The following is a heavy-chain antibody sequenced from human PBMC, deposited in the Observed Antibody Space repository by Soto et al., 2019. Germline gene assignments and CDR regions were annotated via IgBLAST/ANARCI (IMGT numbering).Heavy chain of an antibody. Sequence: QVQLVQSGAEVKKPGSSVKVSCKASGGTFSSYTISWVRQAPGQGLEWMGRIVPILGIANYAQKFQGRVTITADKSTSTAYMELSSLRSEDTAVYYCASTAPTEGWFDPWGQGTLVTVSS. CDR1: GGTFSSYT. J-gene: IGHJ5*02. V-gene: IGHV1-69*02. CDR3: ASTAPTEGWFDP. CDR2: IVPILGIA.